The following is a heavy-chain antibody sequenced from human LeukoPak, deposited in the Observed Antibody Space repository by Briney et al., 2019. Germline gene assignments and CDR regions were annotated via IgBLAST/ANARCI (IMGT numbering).Heavy chain of an antibody. CDR2: ISSSGSTI. Sequence: GGSLRLSCAASGFTFSSYEMNWVRQAPGKGLEWVSYISSSGSTIYYADSVKGRFTISRDNAKNSLYLQMNSLRAEDTAVYYCARDPGYNYGFDYWGQGTLVTVSS. CDR3: ARDPGYNYGFDY. CDR1: GFTFSSYE. V-gene: IGHV3-48*03. J-gene: IGHJ4*02. D-gene: IGHD5-18*01.